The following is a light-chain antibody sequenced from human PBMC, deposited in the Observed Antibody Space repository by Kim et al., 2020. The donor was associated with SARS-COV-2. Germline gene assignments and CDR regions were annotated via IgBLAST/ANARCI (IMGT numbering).Light chain of an antibody. Sequence: VDVGQTARLTGGGNNFGSKNVHWYQKKPGQAPVLVIYRDSNRPSGIPERFSGSNSGNTATLTISRAQAGDEADYYCQVWDSSTVVFGGGTQLTVL. CDR1: NFGSKN. CDR3: QVWDSSTVV. CDR2: RDS. V-gene: IGLV3-9*01. J-gene: IGLJ2*01.